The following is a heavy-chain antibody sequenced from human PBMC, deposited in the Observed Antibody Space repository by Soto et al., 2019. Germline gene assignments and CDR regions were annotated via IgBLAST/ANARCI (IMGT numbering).Heavy chain of an antibody. J-gene: IGHJ6*02. V-gene: IGHV1-69*06. D-gene: IGHD5-18*01. Sequence: QVQLVQSGAEVKKPGSSVKVSCKASGGTFSSYAISWVRQAPGQGLEWMGGIIPIFGTANYAQKFQGRVTITADKCTSTAYMELSSLRSEDTDVYYCARTFSRGYSYGYYYYYGMDVWGQGTTVTVSS. CDR1: GGTFSSYA. CDR2: IIPIFGTA. CDR3: ARTFSRGYSYGYYYYYGMDV.